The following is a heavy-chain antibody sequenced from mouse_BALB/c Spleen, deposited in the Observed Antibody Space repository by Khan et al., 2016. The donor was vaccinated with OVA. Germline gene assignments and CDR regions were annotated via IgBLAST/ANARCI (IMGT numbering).Heavy chain of an antibody. J-gene: IGHJ3*01. CDR2: INPDSSTI. V-gene: IGHV4-1*02. CDR3: ARPYRYDGRAWFAY. D-gene: IGHD2-14*01. CDR1: GLDFSRYW. Sequence: EVQLVESGGGLVQPGGSLKLSCAASGLDFSRYWMSWVRQAPGKGLEWIGEINPDSSTINYTPSLKDKFIISRDNAKNTLYLEMSKVRSEDTVLYYCARPYRYDGRAWFAYWGQGTLVTVSA.